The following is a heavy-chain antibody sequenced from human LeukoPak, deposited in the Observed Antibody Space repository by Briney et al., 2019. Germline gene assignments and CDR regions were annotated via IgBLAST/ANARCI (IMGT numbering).Heavy chain of an antibody. V-gene: IGHV3-23*01. Sequence: GGSLRLSCAASGFTFSSYAMSWVRQAPGKGLEWVSAISGSGGSTYYANSVKGRFTISRDNSKNTLYLQMNSPRAEDTAVYYCAKRDVYYDILTGYYTLRGFDYWGQGTLVTVSS. D-gene: IGHD3-9*01. J-gene: IGHJ4*02. CDR3: AKRDVYYDILTGYYTLRGFDY. CDR2: ISGSGGST. CDR1: GFTFSSYA.